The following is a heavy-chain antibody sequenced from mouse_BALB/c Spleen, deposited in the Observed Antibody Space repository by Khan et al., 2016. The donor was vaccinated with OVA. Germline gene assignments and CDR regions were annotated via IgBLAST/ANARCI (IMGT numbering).Heavy chain of an antibody. D-gene: IGHD2-1*01. J-gene: IGHJ4*01. Sequence: QVQLKQSGPGLVQPSQSLSITCPVSGFSLTRYGVPWVRQSPGKGLEWLGVIWSGGSTDYNSAFISRLTLSKDNSKRQVFFQMNSLQANDTAIYYCARTYFSYGNYGDYYTMDYWGQGTSVTVSS. CDR2: IWSGGST. CDR1: GFSLTRYG. CDR3: ARTYFSYGNYGDYYTMDY. V-gene: IGHV2-2*02.